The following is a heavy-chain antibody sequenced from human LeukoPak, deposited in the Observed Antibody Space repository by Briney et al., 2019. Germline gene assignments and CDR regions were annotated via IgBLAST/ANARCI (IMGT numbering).Heavy chain of an antibody. Sequence: GGSLRLSCAASGFTFSSYAMHWVRQAPGKGLEWVAVISYDGSNKYYADSVKGRFTISRDNSKNTLYLQMNSLRAEDTAVYYCARGLHDFWSGYLDYWGQGTLVTVSS. CDR2: ISYDGSNK. CDR3: ARGLHDFWSGYLDY. D-gene: IGHD3-3*01. J-gene: IGHJ4*02. V-gene: IGHV3-30-3*01. CDR1: GFTFSSYA.